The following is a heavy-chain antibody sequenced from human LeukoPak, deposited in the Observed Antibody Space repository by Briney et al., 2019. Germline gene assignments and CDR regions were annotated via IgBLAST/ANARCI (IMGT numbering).Heavy chain of an antibody. D-gene: IGHD6-19*01. CDR2: INSDGSEG. CDR1: GFTFSGFW. CDR3: AKVDGYNSGWYDS. V-gene: IGHV3-7*03. Sequence: GGSLRLSCAVSGFTFSGFWMSWSRQAPGKGLEWVASINSDGSEGYYADVVKGRFTIPRDNAKNSLYLQMDILKPEDTAFYYCAKVDGYNSGWYDSWGQGTLVTVSS. J-gene: IGHJ5*01.